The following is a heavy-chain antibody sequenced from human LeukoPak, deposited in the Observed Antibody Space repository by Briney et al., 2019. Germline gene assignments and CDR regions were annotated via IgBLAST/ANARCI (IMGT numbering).Heavy chain of an antibody. CDR1: GGSISSTAYY. CDR2: ISYSVST. J-gene: IGHJ3*02. Sequence: SETLSLTCTVSGGSISSTAYYWRWIRQPPGKGLEWIGSISYSVSTYYNPSLKSRLTISVDTSKNQFSLNMSSVTAADTAVYYCARSMMIVFIGAFDIWGQGTLVIGSS. V-gene: IGHV4-39*07. CDR3: ARSMMIVFIGAFDI. D-gene: IGHD3-22*01.